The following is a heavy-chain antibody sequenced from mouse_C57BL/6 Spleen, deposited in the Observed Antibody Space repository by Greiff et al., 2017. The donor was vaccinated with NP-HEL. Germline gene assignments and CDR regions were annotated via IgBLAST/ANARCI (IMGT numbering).Heavy chain of an antibody. CDR2: IYPGDGDT. D-gene: IGHD3-2*02. CDR1: GYAFSSYW. V-gene: IGHV1-80*01. J-gene: IGHJ2*01. CDR3: ARIGTPQARFDY. Sequence: QVQLQQSGAELVKPGASVKISCKASGYAFSSYWMNWVKQRPGKGLEWIGQIYPGDGDTNYNGKFKGKATLTADKSSSTAYMQLSSLTSEDSAVYFCARIGTPQARFDYWGQGTTLTVSS.